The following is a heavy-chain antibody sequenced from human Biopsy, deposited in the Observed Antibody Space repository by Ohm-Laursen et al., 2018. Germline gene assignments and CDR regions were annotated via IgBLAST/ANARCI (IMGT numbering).Heavy chain of an antibody. CDR3: ARMDCSGGSCLYYSYGMDV. J-gene: IGHJ6*02. Sequence: SQTLSLTCTVSGVSITAYYWSWIRQPPGKGLECIGNINHSGSTNYNPSLKSRLTISVDTSKNYFSLNLSSVTAADTAVYYCARMDCSGGSCLYYSYGMDVWGQGTTVTVSS. D-gene: IGHD2-15*01. CDR2: INHSGST. CDR1: GVSITAYY. V-gene: IGHV4-4*09.